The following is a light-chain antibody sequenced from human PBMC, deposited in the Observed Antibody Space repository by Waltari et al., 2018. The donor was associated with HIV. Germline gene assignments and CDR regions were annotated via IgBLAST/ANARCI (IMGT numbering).Light chain of an antibody. V-gene: IGKV1-5*03. Sequence: DIQLTQSPSTLSASVGDRVTITCRASQNVNKWLAWYQQKPGKAPTLLIYKASSLKSGVPSRFSGSGSGTEFTRTISSLQPYDCATYYCQHYDSYSCTFGQGTKVEIK. CDR3: QHYDSYSCT. J-gene: IGKJ2*02. CDR1: QNVNKW. CDR2: KAS.